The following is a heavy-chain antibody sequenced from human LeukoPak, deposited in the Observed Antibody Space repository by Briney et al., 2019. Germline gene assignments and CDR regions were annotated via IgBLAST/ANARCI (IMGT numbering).Heavy chain of an antibody. Sequence: GRSLGLSCAASGFTFNNYAMTWVRQAPGKGLEWVSTIIGSGGSTDYADSVKGRFTISRDNSKDTLFLQMDSLRVEDTAVYYCATFCSGGDCYSFAPWGQGTLVTVSS. J-gene: IGHJ5*02. CDR3: ATFCSGGDCYSFAP. D-gene: IGHD2-15*01. CDR1: GFTFNNYA. CDR2: IIGSGGST. V-gene: IGHV3-23*01.